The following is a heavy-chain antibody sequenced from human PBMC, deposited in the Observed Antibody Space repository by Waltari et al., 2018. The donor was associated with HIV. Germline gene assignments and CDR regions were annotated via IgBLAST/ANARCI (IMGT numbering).Heavy chain of an antibody. CDR3: AGGGVLLWFGDLNWFDP. J-gene: IGHJ5*02. D-gene: IGHD3-10*01. CDR2: IKQDGSEK. CDR1: GFTFSGCC. V-gene: IGHV3-7*01. Sequence: VQLVESGGGLVQPGGSLRLSCAASGFTFSGCCMSWVRQAPGKGVEWGANIKQDGSEKYYVDSVKGRFTISRDNAKNSLYLQMNSLRAEDTAVYYCAGGGVLLWFGDLNWFDPWGQGTLVTVSS.